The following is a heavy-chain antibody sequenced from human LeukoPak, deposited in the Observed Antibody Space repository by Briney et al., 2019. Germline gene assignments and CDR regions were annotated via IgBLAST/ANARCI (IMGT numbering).Heavy chain of an antibody. CDR3: ARLIKYYYVPDDY. D-gene: IGHD3-10*02. CDR2: IYYSGST. V-gene: IGHV4-39*01. CDR1: GGSISPYY. J-gene: IGHJ4*02. Sequence: PSETLSLTCTVSGGSISPYYWGWIRQPPGKGLEWIGSIYYSGSTYYNPSLKSRVTVSVDTSKNQFSLKLSSVTAADTAVYYCARLIKYYYVPDDYWGQGTLVTVSS.